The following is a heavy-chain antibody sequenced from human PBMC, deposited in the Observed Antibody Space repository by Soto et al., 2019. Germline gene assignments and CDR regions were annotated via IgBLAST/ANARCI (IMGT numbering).Heavy chain of an antibody. CDR1: GFTFGSYA. CDR2: ISYDGSNK. Sequence: GGSLRLSCAASGFTFGSYAMHWVRQAPGKGLEWVAVISYDGSNKYYADSVKGRFTISRDNSKNTLYLQMNSLRAEDTAVYYCARDGAEDYDFWSGFSTHGFDYWGQGTLVTVSS. V-gene: IGHV3-30-3*01. D-gene: IGHD3-3*01. CDR3: ARDGAEDYDFWSGFSTHGFDY. J-gene: IGHJ4*02.